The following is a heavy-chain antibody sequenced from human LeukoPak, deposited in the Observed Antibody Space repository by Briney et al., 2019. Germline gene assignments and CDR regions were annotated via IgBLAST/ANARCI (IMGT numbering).Heavy chain of an antibody. CDR2: IYYSGST. CDR1: GGSISSYY. J-gene: IGHJ6*02. CDR3: ARDQSSYYGMDV. V-gene: IGHV4-59*01. Sequence: SETLSLTCTVSGGSISSYYWSWIRQPPGKGLEWIGYIYYSGSTNYNPSLKSRVTISVDTSKNQFSLKLSSVTAADTAVYYCARDQSSYYGMDVWGQGTTVTVSS.